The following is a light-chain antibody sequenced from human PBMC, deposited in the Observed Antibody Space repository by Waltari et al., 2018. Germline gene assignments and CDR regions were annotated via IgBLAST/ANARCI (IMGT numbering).Light chain of an antibody. CDR3: QQYNNWRGT. J-gene: IGKJ2*02. CDR1: QSVFNY. Sequence: TQSPATLSLSAGERATLSCRASQSVFNYLAWYQQKRGQAPRLLIYGASTRATGIPARFSGSGSGTEFTLTISSLQSEDFAVYYCQQYNNWRGTFGQGTKLEIK. CDR2: GAS. V-gene: IGKV3-15*01.